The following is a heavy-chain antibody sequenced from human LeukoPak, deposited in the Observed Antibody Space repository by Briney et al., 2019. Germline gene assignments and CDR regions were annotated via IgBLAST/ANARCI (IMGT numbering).Heavy chain of an antibody. CDR1: GGPVSGFY. CDR3: ARHYGGHTFGTTFDY. Sequence: SETLSLTCGVSGGPVSGFYWSWIRQAPGKRLEWIGYAPYVGATNYNPSLKSRATVSVDTSSNQFALRLTSVTAADTAIYYCARHYGGHTFGTTFDYWGQGILVTVSS. CDR2: APYVGAT. V-gene: IGHV4-59*08. D-gene: IGHD3-16*01. J-gene: IGHJ4*02.